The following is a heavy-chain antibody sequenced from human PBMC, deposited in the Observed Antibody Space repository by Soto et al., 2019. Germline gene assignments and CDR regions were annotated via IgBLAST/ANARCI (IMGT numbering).Heavy chain of an antibody. V-gene: IGHV1-8*01. CDR3: ARGVSSTYYYYMDV. J-gene: IGHJ6*03. CDR2: MNPNSGNT. D-gene: IGHD2-2*01. CDR1: GYTFTSYD. Sequence: GASVKVSCKASGYTFTSYDINRVRQATGQGLEWMGWMNPNSGNTGYAQKFQGRVTMTRNTSISTAYMELSSLRSEDTAVYYCARGVSSTYYYYMDVWGKGTTVTVSS.